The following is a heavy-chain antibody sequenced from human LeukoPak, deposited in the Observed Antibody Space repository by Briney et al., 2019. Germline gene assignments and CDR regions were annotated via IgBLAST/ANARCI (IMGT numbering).Heavy chain of an antibody. J-gene: IGHJ6*03. CDR1: GYTFTSYA. CDR2: INTNTGNP. D-gene: IGHD6-13*01. CDR3: ARSPGIAAAGLVYYYYYYMDV. V-gene: IGHV7-4-1*02. Sequence: ASVKVSCKASGYTFTSYAMNWVRQAPGQGLEWMGWINTNTGNPTYAQGFTGRFVFSLDTSVSTAYLQISSLKAEDTAVYYCARSPGIAAAGLVYYYYYYMDVWGKGTTVTVSS.